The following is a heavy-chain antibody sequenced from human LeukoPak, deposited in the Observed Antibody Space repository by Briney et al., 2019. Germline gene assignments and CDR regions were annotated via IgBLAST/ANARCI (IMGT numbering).Heavy chain of an antibody. CDR1: GGSISGYY. V-gene: IGHV4-59*12. CDR3: ARVRATMIVVVIPHYFDY. D-gene: IGHD3-22*01. CDR2: MYYNGNT. J-gene: IGHJ4*02. Sequence: SETLSLTCTVSGGSISGYYWTWIRQPPGKGLEWIGYMYYNGNTNYNPSLKSRVTISVDTSKNQFSLKLSSVTAADTAVYYCARVRATMIVVVIPHYFDYWGQGTLVTVSS.